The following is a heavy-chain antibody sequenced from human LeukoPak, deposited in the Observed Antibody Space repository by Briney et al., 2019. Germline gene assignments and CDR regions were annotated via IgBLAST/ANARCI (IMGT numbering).Heavy chain of an antibody. CDR3: ARTAYSSGWACFDY. CDR1: GFSPSTSGMR. D-gene: IGHD6-19*01. V-gene: IGHV2-70*04. Sequence: SGPALVKPTQTLTLTCTFSGFSPSTSGMRVSWIRQPPGKALEWLARIDWDDDKFYSTSLKTRLTISKDTSKNQVVLTMTNMDPVNTATYYCARTAYSSGWACFDYWGQGTLVTVSS. J-gene: IGHJ4*02. CDR2: IDWDDDK.